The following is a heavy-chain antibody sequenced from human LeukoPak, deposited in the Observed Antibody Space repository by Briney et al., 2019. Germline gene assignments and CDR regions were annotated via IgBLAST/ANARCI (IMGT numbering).Heavy chain of an antibody. CDR1: GFTVSSNY. J-gene: IGHJ4*02. D-gene: IGHD2-8*01. CDR2: IYSGGST. V-gene: IGHV3-53*01. CDR3: ARGGRPYCTNGVCYSPGPWGFDY. Sequence: GGSLRLSCAASGFTVSSNYVSWVRQAPGKGLEWVSVIYSGGSTYYADSVKGRFIISRDNSKNTLYLQMNSLRAEDTAVYYCARGGRPYCTNGVCYSPGPWGFDYWGQGTLVTVSS.